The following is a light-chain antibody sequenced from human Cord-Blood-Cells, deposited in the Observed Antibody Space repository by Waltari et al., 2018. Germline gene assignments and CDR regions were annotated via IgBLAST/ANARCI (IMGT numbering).Light chain of an antibody. J-gene: IGKJ5*01. V-gene: IGKV3-11*01. CDR1: QSVSSY. CDR3: QERSDWPPVT. Sequence: EIVLTQSPATLSLSPGERATLPCRATQSVSSYLAWYQQKPGQAPRLLIYDAANGGTGIPARCSGGGSGTDFTRTISSLEPEDFAVYDCQERSDWPPVTFGQGTRLEIK. CDR2: DAA.